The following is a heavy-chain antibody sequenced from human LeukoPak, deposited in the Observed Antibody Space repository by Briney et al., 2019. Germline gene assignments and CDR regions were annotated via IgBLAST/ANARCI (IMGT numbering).Heavy chain of an antibody. V-gene: IGHV3-30*18. Sequence: TGGSLRLSCAASGFTFSSYGMHWVRQAPGKGLEWVAVISYDGSNKYYADSVKGRFTISRDNSKNTLYLQMNSLRAEDTAIYYCAKSQSSGWLYYFDYWGQGTLVTVSS. CDR2: ISYDGSNK. CDR1: GFTFSSYG. D-gene: IGHD6-19*01. J-gene: IGHJ4*02. CDR3: AKSQSSGWLYYFDY.